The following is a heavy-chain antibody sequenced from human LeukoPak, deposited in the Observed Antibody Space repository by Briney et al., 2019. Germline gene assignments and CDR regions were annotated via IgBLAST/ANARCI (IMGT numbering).Heavy chain of an antibody. CDR2: IYHSGST. CDR3: ARDLGGSYFPDY. J-gene: IGHJ4*02. Sequence: SETLSLTCAVSGGSISSSNWWSWVRQPPGKGLEWIGEIYHSGSTNYNPSLKSRVTISVDKSKNQFSLNLSSVTAADTAMYYCARDLGGSYFPDYWGQGTLVTVSS. V-gene: IGHV4-4*02. D-gene: IGHD1-26*01. CDR1: GGSISSSNW.